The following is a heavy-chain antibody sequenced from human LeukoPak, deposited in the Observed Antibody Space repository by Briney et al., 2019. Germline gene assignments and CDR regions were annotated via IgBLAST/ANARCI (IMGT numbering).Heavy chain of an antibody. Sequence: GGSLRLSCAASGFTFSSYGMHWVRQAPGKGLEWVAFIRYDGSNKYYADSVKGRFTISRDNSKNTLYLQMNSLRAEDTAVYYCAKDSYDILTGYYFTDYWGQGTLVTVSS. D-gene: IGHD3-9*01. CDR1: GFTFSSYG. V-gene: IGHV3-30*02. CDR2: IRYDGSNK. J-gene: IGHJ4*02. CDR3: AKDSYDILTGYYFTDY.